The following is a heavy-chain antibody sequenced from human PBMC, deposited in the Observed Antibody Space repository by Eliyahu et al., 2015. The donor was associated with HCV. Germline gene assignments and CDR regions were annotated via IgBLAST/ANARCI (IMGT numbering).Heavy chain of an antibody. D-gene: IGHD2-2*02. J-gene: IGHJ4*02. V-gene: IGHV3-9*01. CDR1: GFTFXDYA. Sequence: EVQLVESGGGLVQPGGSLXLSXXASGFTFXDYAIHWVRQAPGKGLEWVSGISWNSGTRGYADSVKGRFTISRDNAKDSVFLQMNSLRTEDTALYYCGRAEFQWTSCCYTDFWGQGTLVTVSS. CDR3: GRAEFQWTSCCYTDF. CDR2: ISWNSGTR.